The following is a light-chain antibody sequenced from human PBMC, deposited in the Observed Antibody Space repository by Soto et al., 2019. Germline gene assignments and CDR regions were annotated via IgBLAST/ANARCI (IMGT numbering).Light chain of an antibody. V-gene: IGKV1-9*01. CDR3: QQLNSYPLP. CDR1: QGISDY. CDR2: AAS. J-gene: IGKJ4*01. Sequence: DIQLTQSPSFLSASVGDRVTITCRASQGISDYLAWYQQRPGKAPKLLSYAASTFQSGVPSRFSGSGSGTEFTLTISSLQPEDFAIYSCQQLNSYPLPFGGGTKVEIK.